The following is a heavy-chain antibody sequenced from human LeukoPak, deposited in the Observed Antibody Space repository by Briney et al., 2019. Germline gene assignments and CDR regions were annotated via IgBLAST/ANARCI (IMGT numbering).Heavy chain of an antibody. V-gene: IGHV1-18*01. CDR2: ISAYNGDT. D-gene: IGHD6-19*01. J-gene: IGHJ4*02. CDR1: GYTFTSHG. Sequence: GASVKVSCKASGYTFTSHGISWVRQAPGQGLEWMGWISAYNGDTKYAQKTQGRVAMTTDASTSTAYMELRSLRSDDTAMYHCARDPSNTSGFCAYLDSWGQGTLVTVSS. CDR3: ARDPSNTSGFCAYLDS.